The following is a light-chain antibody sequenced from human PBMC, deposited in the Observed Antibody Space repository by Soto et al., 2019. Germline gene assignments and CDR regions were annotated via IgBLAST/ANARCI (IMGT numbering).Light chain of an antibody. CDR3: QQYGGSPRT. CDR2: GAS. CDR1: QSVSSTY. J-gene: IGKJ1*01. Sequence: EIVLTQSPGTLSLSPGERATLSCRASQSVSSTYLAWYQQKPGQAPRLLIYGASSRATGIPDRFSGSGSRTDFTLTISRLEPEDFAVYYCQQYGGSPRTFGQGTKVEMK. V-gene: IGKV3-20*01.